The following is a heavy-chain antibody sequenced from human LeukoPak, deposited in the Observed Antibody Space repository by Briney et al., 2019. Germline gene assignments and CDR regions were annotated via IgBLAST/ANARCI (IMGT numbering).Heavy chain of an antibody. CDR3: ARGDRGYSYGHDAFDI. D-gene: IGHD5-18*01. J-gene: IGHJ3*02. Sequence: GGSLRLSCAASGFNFSSYGMHWVRQAPGKGLEWVSRINSDGSSTSYADSVKGRFTISRDNAKNTLYLQMNSLRAEDTAVYYCARGDRGYSYGHDAFDIWGQGTMVTVSS. CDR1: GFNFSSYG. V-gene: IGHV3-74*01. CDR2: INSDGSST.